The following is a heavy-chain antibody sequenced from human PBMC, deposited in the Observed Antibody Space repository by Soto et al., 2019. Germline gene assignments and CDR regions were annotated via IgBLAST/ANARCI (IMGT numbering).Heavy chain of an antibody. Sequence: SETLSLPCTVSGGSISSYSWSWIRQPVGKGLEWIGHIYASGSTNYNPSLKNRVTMSVDTSKNQFSLRLSSVTAADTAVYYCAREGLDWSIEGMDVWGRGTTVTVSS. CDR3: AREGLDWSIEGMDV. V-gene: IGHV4-4*07. D-gene: IGHD3-9*01. J-gene: IGHJ6*02. CDR1: GGSISSYS. CDR2: IYASGST.